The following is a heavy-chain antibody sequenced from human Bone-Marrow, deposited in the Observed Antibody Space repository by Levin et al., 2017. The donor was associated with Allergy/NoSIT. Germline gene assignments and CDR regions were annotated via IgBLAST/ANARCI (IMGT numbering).Heavy chain of an antibody. Sequence: GESLKISCKGSGYSFTSHWIGWVRQMPGKGLEWMGIIYPGDSDIRYSPSFRGQVTISADKSISTAYLQWSSLKASDTAMYYCATKVTITNNYYGMDVWGQGTTVTVSS. CDR1: GYSFTSHW. CDR3: ATKVTITNNYYGMDV. CDR2: IYPGDSDI. V-gene: IGHV5-51*01. D-gene: IGHD4-17*01. J-gene: IGHJ6*02.